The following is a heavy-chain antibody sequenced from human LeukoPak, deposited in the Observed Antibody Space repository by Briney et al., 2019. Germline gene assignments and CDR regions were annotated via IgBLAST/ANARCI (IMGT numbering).Heavy chain of an antibody. D-gene: IGHD6-13*01. CDR2: IIPIFGTA. CDR3: ARALGIAAAGTVDY. Sequence: SVKVSCKASGGTFSSYAISWVRQAPGQGLEWMGGIIPIFGTANYAQKFQGRVTITADESTSTAYMELRSLRSDDTAVYYCARALGIAAAGTVDYWGQGTLVTVSS. CDR1: GGTFSSYA. J-gene: IGHJ4*02. V-gene: IGHV1-69*13.